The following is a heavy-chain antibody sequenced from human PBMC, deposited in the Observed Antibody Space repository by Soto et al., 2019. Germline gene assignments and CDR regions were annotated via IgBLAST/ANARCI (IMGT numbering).Heavy chain of an antibody. CDR3: ASSGWWYFDY. CDR1: GGSFSGYY. D-gene: IGHD6-19*01. J-gene: IGHJ4*02. Sequence: PSETLSLTCAVYGGSFSGYYWSWVRQPPGKGLEWIGEIYHSGSTYYNPSLKSRVTISVDTSKNQFSLKLSSVTAADTAVYYCASSGWWYFDYWGQGTLVTVSS. CDR2: IYHSGST. V-gene: IGHV4-34*01.